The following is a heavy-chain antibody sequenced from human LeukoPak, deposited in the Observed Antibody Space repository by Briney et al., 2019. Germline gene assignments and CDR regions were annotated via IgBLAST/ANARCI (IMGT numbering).Heavy chain of an antibody. CDR1: GYTFTDYY. V-gene: IGHV1-2*02. Sequence: ASVKVSCKASGYTFTDYYMHWVRQAPGQSLEWMGWINPNSGGTNYAQKFQGRVTMTRDTSISTAYMELSRLRSDDTAVYYCARDPSSVAVAVFWGQGTLVTVSS. CDR3: ARDPSSVAVAVF. J-gene: IGHJ4*02. CDR2: INPNSGGT. D-gene: IGHD6-19*01.